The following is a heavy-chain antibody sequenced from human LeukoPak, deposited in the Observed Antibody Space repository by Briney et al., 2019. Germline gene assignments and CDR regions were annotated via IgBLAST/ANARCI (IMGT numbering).Heavy chain of an antibody. J-gene: IGHJ4*02. CDR3: ARVPRPEDDYKSNF. D-gene: IGHD5-24*01. V-gene: IGHV3-21*01. Sequence: GGSLRLSCAASGFTFSSYSMNWVRQVPGKGLEWVSSISSSSSYIYYADSVKGRFTISRDNSKNTLSLQMNSLRAEDTAVYYCARVPRPEDDYKSNFWGQGTLVTVSS. CDR2: ISSSSSYI. CDR1: GFTFSSYS.